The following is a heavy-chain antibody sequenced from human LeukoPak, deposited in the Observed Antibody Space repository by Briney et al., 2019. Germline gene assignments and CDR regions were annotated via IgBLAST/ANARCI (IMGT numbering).Heavy chain of an antibody. CDR1: GFTFDDYT. D-gene: IGHD1-26*01. Sequence: GGSLRLSCAASGFTFDDYTMNWVRQAPGKGLECVSLISWDGDRTYYADSVKGRFSISRDNSKNSLYLQMNSLRGEDSALYYCAKGKRVGALSTGLDHWGQGTLVTVSS. V-gene: IGHV3-43*01. J-gene: IGHJ4*02. CDR3: AKGKRVGALSTGLDH. CDR2: ISWDGDRT.